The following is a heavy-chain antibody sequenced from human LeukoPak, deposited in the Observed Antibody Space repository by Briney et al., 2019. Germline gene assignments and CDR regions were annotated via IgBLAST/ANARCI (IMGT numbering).Heavy chain of an antibody. CDR3: TSETSGLYYYYYMDV. CDR1: GFTFSGSA. Sequence: GGSLRLSCAASGFTFSGSAMHWVRQASGKGLEWVGRIRSKANSYATAYAASVKGRFTISRDDSKNTAYLQMNSLKTEDTAVYYCTSETSGLYYYYYMDVWGKGTTVTVS. J-gene: IGHJ6*03. CDR2: IRSKANSYAT. D-gene: IGHD1-14*01. V-gene: IGHV3-73*01.